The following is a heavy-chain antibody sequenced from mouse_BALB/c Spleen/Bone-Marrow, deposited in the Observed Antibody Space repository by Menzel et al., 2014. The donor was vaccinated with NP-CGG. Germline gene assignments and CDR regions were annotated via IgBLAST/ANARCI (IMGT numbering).Heavy chain of an antibody. J-gene: IGHJ2*01. CDR2: ISSGGNYT. Sequence: DVMLVESGGGLVKPGGSLKLSCAASGFTSSSYAMSWVRQTPEKRLEWVATISSGGNYTYYPDSVKGRFTISRDNAKNTLYLQMSSLRSEDTAMYYCARYYGSSYDYWGQGTTLTVSS. V-gene: IGHV5-9-1*01. CDR1: GFTSSSYA. D-gene: IGHD1-1*01. CDR3: ARYYGSSYDY.